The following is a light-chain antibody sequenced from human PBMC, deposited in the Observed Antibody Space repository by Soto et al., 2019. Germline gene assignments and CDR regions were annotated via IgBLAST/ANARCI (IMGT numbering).Light chain of an antibody. CDR2: AAS. V-gene: IGKV1-39*01. CDR1: QNISTF. J-gene: IGKJ2*02. Sequence: DIQMTQSPSSLSASVGDRVTITCRASQNISTFLNWYQQEPGKAPKLLIYAASSLQGGVPSRFSGSGSGTDFNLTITSLQPEDFASYYCQQSYSTWCTFGQGTKLEIK. CDR3: QQSYSTWCT.